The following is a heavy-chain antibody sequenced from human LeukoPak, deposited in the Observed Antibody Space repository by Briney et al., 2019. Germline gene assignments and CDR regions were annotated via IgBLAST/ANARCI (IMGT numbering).Heavy chain of an antibody. V-gene: IGHV1-2*02. CDR1: GYSFIGYY. Sequence: ASVKVSCKASGYSFIGYYMHWVRQAPGQRLEWMGWINPNSGDTKYAQKFQGRVTMTRDTSISTLYMELSGLKSDDTAIYYCARRGSYYDYWGQGSLVTVSS. D-gene: IGHD3-10*01. CDR2: INPNSGDT. J-gene: IGHJ4*03. CDR3: ARRGSYYDY.